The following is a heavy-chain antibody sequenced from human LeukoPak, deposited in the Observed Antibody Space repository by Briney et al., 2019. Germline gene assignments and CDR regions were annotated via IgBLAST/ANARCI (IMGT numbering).Heavy chain of an antibody. CDR3: AKDSGYYYYYYYMDV. Sequence: PGGSLRLSCAASGFTFSSYGMHWVRQAPGKGLEGVAVISYDGSNKYYADSVKGRFTISRDNSKNTLYLQMNSLRAEDTAVYYCAKDSGYYYYYYYMDVWGKGTTVTISS. J-gene: IGHJ6*03. CDR2: ISYDGSNK. CDR1: GFTFSSYG. V-gene: IGHV3-30*18. D-gene: IGHD3-10*01.